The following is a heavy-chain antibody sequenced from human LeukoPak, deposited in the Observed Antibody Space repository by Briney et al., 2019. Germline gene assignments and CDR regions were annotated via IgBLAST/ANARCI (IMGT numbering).Heavy chain of an antibody. CDR2: INHSGST. CDR1: GGSFSGYY. J-gene: IGHJ5*02. Sequence: SETLSLTCAVYGGSFSGYYWSWIRQPPGKGLEWIGEINHSGSTNYNPPLKSRVTISVDTSKNQFSLKLSSVTAADTAVYYCARGQGGYCSGGSCYSKRAQYNWFDPWGQGTLVTVSS. CDR3: ARGQGGYCSGGSCYSKRAQYNWFDP. D-gene: IGHD2-15*01. V-gene: IGHV4-34*01.